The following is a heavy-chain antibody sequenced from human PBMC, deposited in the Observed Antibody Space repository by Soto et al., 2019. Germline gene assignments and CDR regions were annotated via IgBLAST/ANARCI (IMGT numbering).Heavy chain of an antibody. CDR1: GFTFINYA. J-gene: IGHJ4*02. CDR2: ISTSGGST. D-gene: IGHD6-13*01. CDR3: AKHTDSYSSSWYDY. V-gene: IGHV3-23*01. Sequence: GGSLRLSCAASGFTFINYAMSWVRQAPGRGLEWVSTISTSGGSTYYADSVKGRFTISRDNSKNTLYLQMNSLRAEDTAVYYCAKHTDSYSSSWYDYWGLGTLVTVSS.